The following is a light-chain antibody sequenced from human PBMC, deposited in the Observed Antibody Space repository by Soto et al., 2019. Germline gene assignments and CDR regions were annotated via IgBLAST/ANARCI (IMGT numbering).Light chain of an antibody. CDR1: SSDVGGYNY. V-gene: IGLV2-14*01. Sequence: QSALTQPASVSGSHGQSITISCTGTSSDVGGYNYVSWYQQHPGKAPKFMIYDVSNRPSGVSNRFSGSKSGNTASLTISGLQAEDEADYYCSSYTSSSTLGHVVFGGGTKLTVL. CDR3: SSYTSSSTLGHVV. J-gene: IGLJ2*01. CDR2: DVS.